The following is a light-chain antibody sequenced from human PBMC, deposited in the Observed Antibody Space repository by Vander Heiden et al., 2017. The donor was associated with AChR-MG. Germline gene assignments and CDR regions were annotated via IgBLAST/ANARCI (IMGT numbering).Light chain of an antibody. J-gene: IGKJ2*01. CDR1: QSVSSN. CDR3: QQYDYWPLYT. Sequence: EIVMTQSPATLSVSPGESATLSCRGSQSVSSNLAWYQQKPGQAPRPLIYAASTRATGIPARFSGSGSGTEFTLTISSLQSEDSAVYYCQQYDYWPLYTFGQGTKLEIK. CDR2: AAS. V-gene: IGKV3-15*01.